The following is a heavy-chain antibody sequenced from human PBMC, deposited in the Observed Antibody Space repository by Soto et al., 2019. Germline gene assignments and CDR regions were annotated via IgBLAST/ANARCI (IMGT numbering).Heavy chain of an antibody. CDR1: GFTFSSYA. J-gene: IGHJ4*02. Sequence: QVQLVESGGGVVQPGRSLRLSCAASGFTFSSYAMHWVRQAPGKGLEWVAVISYDGSNKYYADSVKGRFTISRDNSKNALYLQMNRLRAEDTAVYYCARDSRNSSSWTIDYWGQGTLVTVSS. V-gene: IGHV3-30-3*01. D-gene: IGHD6-13*01. CDR2: ISYDGSNK. CDR3: ARDSRNSSSWTIDY.